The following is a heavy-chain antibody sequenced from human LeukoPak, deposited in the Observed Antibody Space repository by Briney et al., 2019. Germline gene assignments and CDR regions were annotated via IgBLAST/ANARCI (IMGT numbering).Heavy chain of an antibody. CDR2: IKEDGSEK. D-gene: IGHD3-10*01. Sequence: GVSLQISSHGSGYSSTSYWIGCVRPAPRKGLEWVANIKEDGSEKYYVDSVKGRFTISRDNAKKSLCLQMNSLRAEDTAVYYCASFHYDGSGCPSLWGQGTLVTVSS. CDR3: ASFHYDGSGCPSL. J-gene: IGHJ4*02. V-gene: IGHV3-7*01. CDR1: GYSSTSYW.